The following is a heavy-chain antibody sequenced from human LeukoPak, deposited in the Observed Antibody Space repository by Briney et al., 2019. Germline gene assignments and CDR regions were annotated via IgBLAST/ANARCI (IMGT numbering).Heavy chain of an antibody. CDR3: ARSADCSTTSCYLFDS. CDR1: GYTFTSHA. J-gene: IGHJ4*02. Sequence: ASVKVSCKASGYTFTSHAMNWVRQAPGQGLEWMGWINTNTGNPTYAQGFTGRFVFSLDTSVSTAYLQISSLKAEDTAVYYCARSADCSTTSCYLFDSWGQGTLVTVSS. V-gene: IGHV7-4-1*02. D-gene: IGHD2-2*01. CDR2: INTNTGNP.